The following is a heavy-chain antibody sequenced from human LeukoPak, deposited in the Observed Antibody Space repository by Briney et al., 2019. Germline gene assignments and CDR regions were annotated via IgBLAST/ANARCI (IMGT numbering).Heavy chain of an antibody. Sequence: PGGSLRLSCAASGFTVSSNYMSWVRQAPGKGLEWVSVIYSGGSTYYADSVKGRFTISRDNSKTTLYLQMNSLRAEDTAVYYCAKGRTAGYDGLIDYWGQGTLVTVSS. CDR3: AKGRTAGYDGLIDY. D-gene: IGHD5-12*01. J-gene: IGHJ4*02. CDR2: IYSGGST. CDR1: GFTVSSNY. V-gene: IGHV3-66*01.